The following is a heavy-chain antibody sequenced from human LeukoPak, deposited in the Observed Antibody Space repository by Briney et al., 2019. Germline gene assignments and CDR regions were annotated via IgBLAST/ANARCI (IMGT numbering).Heavy chain of an antibody. CDR3: ARAGYYYDSSGYYYFP. CDR1: GGSISSYY. J-gene: IGHJ5*02. V-gene: IGHV4-4*07. Sequence: SETLSLTCTLSGGSISSYYWSWIRRPPGKGMAWIGRIYTSGSTNYNPSLKRRVTMSVDTSKNQSSLKLSSVTAADTAVDYCARAGYYYDSSGYYYFPWGQGTLVTVSS. CDR2: IYTSGST. D-gene: IGHD3-22*01.